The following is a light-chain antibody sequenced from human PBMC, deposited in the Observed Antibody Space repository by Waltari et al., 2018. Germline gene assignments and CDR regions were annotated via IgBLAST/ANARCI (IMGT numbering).Light chain of an antibody. V-gene: IGKV2-30*02. Sequence: DVVMTQSPLSLPVTLGQPASISCRSSQSLVHSDGNTYLNWFQQRLGQSPRRLSYKVSNRDSGVPDRFSGSGSGTDFTLKISRVEAEDVGVFYCMQATLWPWTFGQGTKVEIK. CDR3: MQATLWPWT. CDR2: KVS. J-gene: IGKJ1*01. CDR1: QSLVHSDGNTY.